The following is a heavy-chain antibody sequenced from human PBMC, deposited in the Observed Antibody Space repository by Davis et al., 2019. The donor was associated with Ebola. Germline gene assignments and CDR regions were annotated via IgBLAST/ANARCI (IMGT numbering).Heavy chain of an antibody. CDR3: ARGFSGVTEGY. Sequence: SLKISCAASGFIFDDYSMHWVRQAPGKGLQWVAGISWNSASIDYADSVKGRFTISRDNAKASLYLQMNSLRDEDTAMYYCARGFSGVTEGYWGQGTLVTVSS. J-gene: IGHJ4*02. V-gene: IGHV3-9*01. CDR2: ISWNSASI. D-gene: IGHD3-10*01. CDR1: GFIFDDYS.